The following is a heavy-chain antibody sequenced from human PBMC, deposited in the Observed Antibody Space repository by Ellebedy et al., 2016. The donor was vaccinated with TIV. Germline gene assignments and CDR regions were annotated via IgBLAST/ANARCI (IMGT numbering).Heavy chain of an antibody. CDR1: GGSISNSDYY. V-gene: IGHV4-39*07. CDR2: IYYSGSA. CDR3: ARDPALPRGRFDT. J-gene: IGHJ5*02. Sequence: MPSETLSLTCTVSGGSISNSDYYWNWIRQPPGKGLEWIGSIYYSGSAYYNPSLKSRVTVSVDTSKNQFSLNLSSVTAADTAVYYCARDPALPRGRFDTWGQGTLVTVPS.